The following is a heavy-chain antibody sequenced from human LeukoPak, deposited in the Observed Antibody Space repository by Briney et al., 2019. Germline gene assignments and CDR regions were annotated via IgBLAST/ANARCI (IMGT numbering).Heavy chain of an antibody. D-gene: IGHD1/OR15-1a*01. CDR3: ARDPRNKGFDP. V-gene: IGHV3-74*03. Sequence: GGSLRLSCAASGFTFSGYWMHWVRQVPGKGLVWVSCIKGDGNDTTYADSVKGRFTISRDNAKNTLYLQMNSLRVEDMAVYYCARDPRNKGFDPWGQGTLVTVSS. J-gene: IGHJ5*02. CDR2: IKGDGNDT. CDR1: GFTFSGYW.